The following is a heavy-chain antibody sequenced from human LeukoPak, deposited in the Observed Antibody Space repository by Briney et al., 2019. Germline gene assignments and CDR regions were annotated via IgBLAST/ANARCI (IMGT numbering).Heavy chain of an antibody. V-gene: IGHV3-30*18. CDR3: AKLDGY. Sequence: GRSLRLSCAASGFTFSSYGMHWVRQAPGKGLEWVAVISYDGSNKYYADSVKGRFTISRDNSKNTLYLQMNSLRAEDTAVYYSAKLDGYWGQGTLVSVPS. CDR2: ISYDGSNK. D-gene: IGHD3/OR15-3a*01. J-gene: IGHJ4*02. CDR1: GFTFSSYG.